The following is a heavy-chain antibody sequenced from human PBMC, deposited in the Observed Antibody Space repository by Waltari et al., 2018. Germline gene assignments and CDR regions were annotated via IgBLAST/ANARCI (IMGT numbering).Heavy chain of an antibody. V-gene: IGHV3-66*04. CDR1: QFNVRDDY. D-gene: IGHD2-15*01. CDR2: IDSGGST. CDR3: ASHYCSRGTCHFDS. Sequence: EALLAESGGGSVQPGGSRRLSCAVSQFNVRDDYVSWVRQPPGPGLEWVSIIDSGGSTSYADSVRARFTISRGISKNTVFLQMNSLRAEDTAVYYCASHYCSRGTCHFDSWGQGTLVKVSS. J-gene: IGHJ4*02.